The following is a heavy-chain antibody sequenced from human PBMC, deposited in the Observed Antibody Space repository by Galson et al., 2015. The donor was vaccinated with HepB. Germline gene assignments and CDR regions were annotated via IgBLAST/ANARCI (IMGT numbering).Heavy chain of an antibody. Sequence: SLRLSCAASGFTFSSYWMHWVRQAPGKGPVWVSRISSDESSISYADSVKGRFTTSRDNAKNTLYLQMNSLRAEDTAVYYCARLIHFPGIGVGYWGQGTLVTVSS. CDR2: ISSDESSI. CDR3: ARLIHFPGIGVGY. J-gene: IGHJ4*02. CDR1: GFTFSSYW. V-gene: IGHV3-74*01. D-gene: IGHD3-10*01.